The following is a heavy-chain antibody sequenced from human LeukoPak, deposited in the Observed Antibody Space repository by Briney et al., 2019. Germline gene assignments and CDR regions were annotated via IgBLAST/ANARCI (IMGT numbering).Heavy chain of an antibody. V-gene: IGHV3-33*06. J-gene: IGHJ3*02. CDR2: IWYDGSNK. CDR3: AKEGDTAMVRDAFDI. CDR1: GFTFSSYG. D-gene: IGHD5-18*01. Sequence: GGSLRLSCAASGFTFSSYGMHWVRQAPGKGLEWVAVIWYDGSNKYYADSVKGRFTISRDNSKNTLYLQMNSLSAEDTAVYYCAKEGDTAMVRDAFDIWGQGTMVTVSS.